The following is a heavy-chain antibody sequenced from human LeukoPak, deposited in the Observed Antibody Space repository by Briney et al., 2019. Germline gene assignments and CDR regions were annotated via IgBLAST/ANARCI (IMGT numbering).Heavy chain of an antibody. CDR3: ARARPWDSSRSYYFGMDV. CDR2: ISGSGDST. D-gene: IGHD3-22*01. Sequence: GGSLRLSCAASGFTFSNYAMNWVRQAPGKGLEWVSAISGSGDSTYYADSVKGRFTISRDNSKNTLYLQMNSLRAEDTAVFYCARARPWDSSRSYYFGMDVWGHGTTVTVSS. J-gene: IGHJ6*02. V-gene: IGHV3-23*01. CDR1: GFTFSNYA.